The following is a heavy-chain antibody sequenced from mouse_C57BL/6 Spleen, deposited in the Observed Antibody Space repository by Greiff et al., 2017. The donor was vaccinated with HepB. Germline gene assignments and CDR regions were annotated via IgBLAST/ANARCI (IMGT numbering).Heavy chain of an antibody. Sequence: QVQLQQPGTELVKPGASVKLSCKASGYTFTSYWMHWVKQRPGQGLEWIGNINPSNGGTNYNEKFKSKATLTVDKSSSTAYMQLSRLTSEDSAVSYCARSPSYGYDGYFDVWGTGTTVTVSS. CDR2: INPSNGGT. D-gene: IGHD2-2*01. V-gene: IGHV1-53*01. CDR3: ARSPSYGYDGYFDV. J-gene: IGHJ1*03. CDR1: GYTFTSYW.